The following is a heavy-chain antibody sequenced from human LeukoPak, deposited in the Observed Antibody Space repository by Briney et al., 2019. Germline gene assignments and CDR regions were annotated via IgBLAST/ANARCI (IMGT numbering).Heavy chain of an antibody. D-gene: IGHD1-26*01. CDR3: ATLLRPYLGYYYYMDV. V-gene: IGHV3-23*01. CDR1: QFTFSSYA. Sequence: GGSLRLSCAASQFTFSSYAMSWVRQAPGKGLQWVSAISGSGDDTHYADSVKGRFTISRDNSKNTLYLQMNSLRAEDTAVYYCATLLRPYLGYYYYMDVWGKGTTVTISS. J-gene: IGHJ6*03. CDR2: ISGSGDDT.